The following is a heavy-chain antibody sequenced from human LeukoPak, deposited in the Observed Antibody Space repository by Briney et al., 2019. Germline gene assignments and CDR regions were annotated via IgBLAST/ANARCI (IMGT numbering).Heavy chain of an antibody. CDR3: ARDPTPGDPPHY. V-gene: IGHV3-21*01. Sequence: GGSLRLSCAASGFTFSSYSMNWVRQAPGKGLEWVSSISSSSSYIYYADSVKGRFTISRDNAKNSLYLQMNNLRAEDTAVYYCARDPTPGDPPHYWGQGTLVTVSS. J-gene: IGHJ4*02. CDR1: GFTFSSYS. D-gene: IGHD4-17*01. CDR2: ISSSSSYI.